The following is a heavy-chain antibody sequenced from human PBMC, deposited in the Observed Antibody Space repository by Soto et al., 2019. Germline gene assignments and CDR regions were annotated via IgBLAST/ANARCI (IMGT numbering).Heavy chain of an antibody. CDR1: GGSISSGGYY. Sequence: SDTLSLTCTVSGGSISSGGYYWSLIRQHPGKGLEWIGYIYYSGSTYYNPSLKSLVTISVDTSKNQFSLKLSSVTAADTAVYYCARAVGYGMDVWGQGTTVT. J-gene: IGHJ6*02. CDR3: ARAVGYGMDV. V-gene: IGHV4-31*01. CDR2: IYYSGST. D-gene: IGHD1-26*01.